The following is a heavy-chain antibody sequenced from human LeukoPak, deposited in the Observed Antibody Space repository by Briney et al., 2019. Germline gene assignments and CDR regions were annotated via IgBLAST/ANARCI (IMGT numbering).Heavy chain of an antibody. Sequence: ASVKVSCKASGGTFSSYAISWVRQDPGQGLEWMGGIIPIFGTANYAQKFQGRVTITADESTSTAYMELSSLRSEDTAVYYCAIAYCGGDCLPFDYWGQGTLVTVSS. V-gene: IGHV1-69*13. D-gene: IGHD2-21*02. CDR1: GGTFSSYA. J-gene: IGHJ4*02. CDR2: IIPIFGTA. CDR3: AIAYCGGDCLPFDY.